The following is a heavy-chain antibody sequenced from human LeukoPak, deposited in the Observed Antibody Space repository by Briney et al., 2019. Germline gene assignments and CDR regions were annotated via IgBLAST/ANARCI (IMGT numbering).Heavy chain of an antibody. Sequence: GGSLRLSCAASGFTVSSNFMNWVRQAPGKGLEWVSYISSSSSTIYYADSVKGRFTISRDNAKNSLYLQMNSLRAEDTAVYYCARANYDYVWGTLYYFDYWGQGTLVTVSS. CDR2: ISSSSSTI. D-gene: IGHD3-16*01. J-gene: IGHJ4*02. V-gene: IGHV3-48*01. CDR1: GFTVSSNF. CDR3: ARANYDYVWGTLYYFDY.